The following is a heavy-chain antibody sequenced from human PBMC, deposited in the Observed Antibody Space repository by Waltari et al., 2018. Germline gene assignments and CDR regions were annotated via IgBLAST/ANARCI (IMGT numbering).Heavy chain of an antibody. CDR1: GFTVGDFA. CDR3: AKAPYQLPFLEA. J-gene: IGHJ1*01. CDR2: ISGSAVAI. Sequence: LESGGGLAQTGGSLKLSCLDSGFTVGDFAMHWVRQAPGAGLEWVSVISGSAVAINYVDSVKGRFTISRDNSNSTLDLQMNNLRADDTAIYDCAKAPYQLPFLEAWGQGTPVTVSS. D-gene: IGHD2-2*01. V-gene: IGHV3-23*02.